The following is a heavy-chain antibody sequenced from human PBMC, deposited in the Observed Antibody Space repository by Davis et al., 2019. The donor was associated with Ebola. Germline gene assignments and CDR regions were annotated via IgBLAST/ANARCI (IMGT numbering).Heavy chain of an antibody. Sequence: SETLSLTCSVSGGSISSHHYSWIRQPPGRGLEWIGYIYGESTKYNASLQSRVTISVDTSKNQFSLKLKSVTAADTAVYFCARPRDFGYGDPFDLWGQGAVVTVSP. CDR3: ARPRDFGYGDPFDL. J-gene: IGHJ3*01. CDR2: IYGEST. V-gene: IGHV4-59*08. D-gene: IGHD5-18*01. CDR1: GGSISSHH.